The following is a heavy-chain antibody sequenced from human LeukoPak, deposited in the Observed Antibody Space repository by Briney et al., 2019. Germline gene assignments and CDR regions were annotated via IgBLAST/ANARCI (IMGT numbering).Heavy chain of an antibody. V-gene: IGHV4-34*01. J-gene: IGHJ4*02. CDR3: ARLVAGSVFDY. CDR1: GGSFSGYY. D-gene: IGHD6-19*01. Sequence: SETLSLTCGVYGGSFSGYYWSWIRQPPGKGLEWIGEINHSGSTNYNPSLKSRVTISVDTSKNQFSLKLSSVTAADTAVYYCARLVAGSVFDYWGQGTLVTVSS. CDR2: INHSGST.